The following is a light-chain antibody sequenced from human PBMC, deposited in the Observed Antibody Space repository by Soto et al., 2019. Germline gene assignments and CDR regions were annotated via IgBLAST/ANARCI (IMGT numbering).Light chain of an antibody. V-gene: IGKV3-11*01. CDR1: QSVSSY. CDR2: DAS. CDR3: QQRSNWPPWIT. Sequence: EIVLTQSPSTLSLSPGERATLSCRASQSVSSYLAWYQQKPGQAPRLLIYDASNSATGIPARFRGSGPGTDFTLTISGVLHEDLAVYYCQQRSNWPPWITFGQGTRLEIK. J-gene: IGKJ5*01.